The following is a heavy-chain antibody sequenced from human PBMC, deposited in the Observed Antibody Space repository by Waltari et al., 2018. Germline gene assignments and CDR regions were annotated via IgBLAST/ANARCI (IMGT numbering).Heavy chain of an antibody. Sequence: QVQLQQSGPGLVKPSQTLSLTCAISGDSVSSNSAARNWIRQSPSRGVEWLGRTYYRSKWYNDYAVSVKSRITINPDTSKNQFSLQLNSVTPEDTAVYYCARDSKAATIKHYYYYMDVWGKGTTVTVSS. CDR1: GDSVSSNSAA. J-gene: IGHJ6*03. CDR3: ARDSKAATIKHYYYYMDV. CDR2: TYYRSKWYN. D-gene: IGHD5-12*01. V-gene: IGHV6-1*01.